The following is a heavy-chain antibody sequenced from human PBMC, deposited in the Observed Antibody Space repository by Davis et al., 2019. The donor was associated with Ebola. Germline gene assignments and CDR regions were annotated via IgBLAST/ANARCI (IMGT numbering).Heavy chain of an antibody. V-gene: IGHV4-34*01. CDR2: ITHTGST. CDR1: GGAFNGYY. D-gene: IGHD4-17*01. J-gene: IGHJ4*02. Sequence: PLETLSLTCAVYGGAFNGYYWSWIRQPPGKGLEWIGEITHTGSTNYNPSLKSRFTMSVDMSNSQISLKLYSVTAADTALYFCARRRTTYDDVRYFDYWGQGTLVTVSS. CDR3: ARRRTTYDDVRYFDY.